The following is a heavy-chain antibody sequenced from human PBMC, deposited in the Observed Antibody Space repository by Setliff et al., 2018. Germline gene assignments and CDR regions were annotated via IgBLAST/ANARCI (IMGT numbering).Heavy chain of an antibody. Sequence: GGSLRLSCAASGFAFSSYTMTWVRQAPGKGLEWVSTIGRSGGSTYYADSVTGRFTISRDNSNNALYLQMNSLRVEDTALYYCAKGLGGYLSGTSYTADYWGQGTLVTVSS. CDR1: GFAFSSYT. CDR3: AKGLGGYLSGTSYTADY. D-gene: IGHD3-10*01. V-gene: IGHV3-23*01. CDR2: IGRSGGST. J-gene: IGHJ4*02.